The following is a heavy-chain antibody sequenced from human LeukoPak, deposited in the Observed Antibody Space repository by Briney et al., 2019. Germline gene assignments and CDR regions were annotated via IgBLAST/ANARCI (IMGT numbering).Heavy chain of an antibody. J-gene: IGHJ4*02. CDR3: ARGLKTMVRGVIDY. V-gene: IGHV1-18*01. CDR1: GYTLTSYG. Sequence: GASVKVSCKASGYTLTSYGISWVRQAPGQGLEWMGWISAYNGNTNYAQKLQGRVTMTTDTSTSTAYMELSRLRSDDTAVYYCARGLKTMVRGVIDYWGQGTLVTVSS. CDR2: ISAYNGNT. D-gene: IGHD3-10*01.